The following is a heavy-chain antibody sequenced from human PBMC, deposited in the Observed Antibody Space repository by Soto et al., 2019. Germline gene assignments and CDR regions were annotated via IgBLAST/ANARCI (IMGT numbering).Heavy chain of an antibody. J-gene: IGHJ6*02. Sequence: QVQLVQSGAEVKKPGASVKVSCKASGYTFTSYGISWVRQAPGQGLEWMGWISAYNGNTNYAQKLQGRVTMTTDTSXSXXYMELRSLRSDATAVYYCAREGYYDSSGYQYGMDVWGQGTTVTVSS. CDR2: ISAYNGNT. CDR3: AREGYYDSSGYQYGMDV. CDR1: GYTFTSYG. V-gene: IGHV1-18*01. D-gene: IGHD3-22*01.